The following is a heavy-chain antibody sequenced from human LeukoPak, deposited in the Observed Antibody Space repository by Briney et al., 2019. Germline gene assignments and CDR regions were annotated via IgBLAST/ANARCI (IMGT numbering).Heavy chain of an antibody. CDR3: ASSGYPLDALDI. CDR1: GGSISSGGYS. V-gene: IGHV4-30-2*01. J-gene: IGHJ3*02. Sequence: SQTLSLTCAVSGGSISSGGYSWSWIRQPPGKGLEWIGYIYHSGSTYYNPSLKSRVTISVDRSKNQFSLKLSSVTAADTAVYYCASSGYPLDALDIWGQGTMVTVSS. CDR2: IYHSGST. D-gene: IGHD3-22*01.